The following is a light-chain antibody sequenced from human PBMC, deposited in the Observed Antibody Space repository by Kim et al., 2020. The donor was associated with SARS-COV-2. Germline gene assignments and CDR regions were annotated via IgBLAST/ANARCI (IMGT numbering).Light chain of an antibody. V-gene: IGKV3-20*01. J-gene: IGKJ2*02. CDR3: QQYDTSPSCT. CDR2: GAS. Sequence: EIVLTQSPGTLSLSPGERATLSCRASQSVSMNYLAWYQQKPGQAHRLLIYGASSRATGIPDRFSGSGSGTDFTLTISRLEPEDFAVYYCQQYDTSPSCTFGQGTKLDI. CDR1: QSVSMNY.